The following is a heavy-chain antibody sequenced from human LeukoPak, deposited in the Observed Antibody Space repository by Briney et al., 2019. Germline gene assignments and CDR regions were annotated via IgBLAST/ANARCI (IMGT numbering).Heavy chain of an antibody. Sequence: PGGSLRLSCAASGFTFINHWMHWVRQAPGKGLVWVSHVSSDGSDTTYADSVKGRFSISRDNAKNTLYLQMDSLRAEDTAIYYCVRDGDGDVEFDYWGQGALVTVSS. CDR1: GFTFINHW. D-gene: IGHD7-27*01. CDR3: VRDGDGDVEFDY. V-gene: IGHV3-74*01. J-gene: IGHJ4*02. CDR2: VSSDGSDT.